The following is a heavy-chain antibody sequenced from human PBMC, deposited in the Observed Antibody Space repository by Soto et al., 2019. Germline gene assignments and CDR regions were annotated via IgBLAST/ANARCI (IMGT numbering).Heavy chain of an antibody. CDR1: GGSISSGDYY. J-gene: IGHJ4*02. Sequence: QVQLQESGPGLVKPSQTLSLTCTVSGGSISSGDYYWSWIRHPPGKGLEWIVYIYYSGSNYYNQSLKSRVTISVHTSKNQFSLKLSSVTAADTAVYYCARGSIAARPLDYWGQGTLVTVSS. CDR2: IYYSGSN. D-gene: IGHD6-6*01. CDR3: ARGSIAARPLDY. V-gene: IGHV4-30-4*01.